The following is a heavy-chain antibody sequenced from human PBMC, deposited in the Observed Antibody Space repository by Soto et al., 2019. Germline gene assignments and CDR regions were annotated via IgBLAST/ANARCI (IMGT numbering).Heavy chain of an antibody. V-gene: IGHV1-3*01. CDR1: GYTFTHYS. CDR2: INGGNGYT. D-gene: IGHD3-22*01. Sequence: VASVKVSCKASGYTFTHYSMHWVRQAPGQRLEWMGWINGGNGYTEYSQKFQGRVTITRDTSASTAYMELSGLTSEDTAVYYCAKPDRDSSGFYFFDYWGQGTLVTVSS. CDR3: AKPDRDSSGFYFFDY. J-gene: IGHJ4*02.